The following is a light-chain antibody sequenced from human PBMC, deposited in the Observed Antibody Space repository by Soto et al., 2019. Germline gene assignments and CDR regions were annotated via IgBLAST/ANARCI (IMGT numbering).Light chain of an antibody. V-gene: IGLV1-51*02. CDR2: ENN. CDR1: SSNIGYNY. J-gene: IGLJ2*01. Sequence: QSVLTQPPSVSAAPGQKVTISCSGSSSNIGYNYVSWYQQLPGTAPKLLIYENNKRPSGIPDRFSGSKSGTSATLGITGLQTGDEADYYCGTWDSSLSGVFGGGTKLTVL. CDR3: GTWDSSLSGV.